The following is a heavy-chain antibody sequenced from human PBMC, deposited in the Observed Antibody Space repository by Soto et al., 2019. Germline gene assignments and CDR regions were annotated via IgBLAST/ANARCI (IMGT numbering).Heavy chain of an antibody. Sequence: EVQLVESGGGLVKPGGSLRLSCAASGFTFSSHSINWVRQAPGKGLEWVSSISSSSTYIYYADSVKGRFTISRDNAKNSLYLQMNSLRAEDTAVYYCASHPRDSSGYWYYFDYWGQGTLVTVSS. CDR3: ASHPRDSSGYWYYFDY. J-gene: IGHJ4*02. CDR1: GFTFSSHS. CDR2: ISSSSTYI. V-gene: IGHV3-21*01. D-gene: IGHD3-22*01.